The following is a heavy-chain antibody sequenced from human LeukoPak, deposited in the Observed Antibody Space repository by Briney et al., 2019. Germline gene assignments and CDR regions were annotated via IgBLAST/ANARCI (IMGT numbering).Heavy chain of an antibody. V-gene: IGHV4-34*01. Sequence: KPSETLSLTCAVYGGSFSGYYWSWIRQPPGKGLEWIGEINHSGSTNYNPSLKSRVTISVDTSKNQFSLKLSSVTAADTAVYYCARNRRLGGKNCSGGSCRTYYYDGMDVWGQGTTVTVSS. D-gene: IGHD2-15*01. J-gene: IGHJ6*02. CDR1: GGSFSGYY. CDR3: ARNRRLGGKNCSGGSCRTYYYDGMDV. CDR2: INHSGST.